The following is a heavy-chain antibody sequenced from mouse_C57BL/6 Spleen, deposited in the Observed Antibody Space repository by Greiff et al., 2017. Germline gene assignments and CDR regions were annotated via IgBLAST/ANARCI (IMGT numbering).Heavy chain of an antibody. CDR3: TRRGGEGYYAMDY. V-gene: IGHV1-15*01. CDR2: IDPETGGT. CDR1: GYTFTDYE. J-gene: IGHJ4*01. Sequence: VQLKQSGAELVRPGASVTLSCKASGYTFTDYEMHWVKQTPVHGLEWIGAIDPETGGTAYNQKFKGKAILTADKSSSTAYMELRSLTSEDSAVYYCTRRGGEGYYAMDYWGQGTSVTVSS.